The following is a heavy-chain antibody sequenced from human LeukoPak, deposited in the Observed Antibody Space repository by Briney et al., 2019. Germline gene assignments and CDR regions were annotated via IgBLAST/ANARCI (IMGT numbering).Heavy chain of an antibody. CDR3: ARAWLPGVPDDAFDI. CDR2: ISAYNGNT. CDR1: GYTLTSYG. V-gene: IGHV1-18*01. D-gene: IGHD5-18*01. J-gene: IGHJ3*02. Sequence: ASVKVSCKASGYTLTSYGISWVRQAPGQGLEWMGWISAYNGNTNYAQKLQGRVTMTTDTSTSTAYMELRSLRSDDTAVYYCARAWLPGVPDDAFDIWGQGTMVTVSS.